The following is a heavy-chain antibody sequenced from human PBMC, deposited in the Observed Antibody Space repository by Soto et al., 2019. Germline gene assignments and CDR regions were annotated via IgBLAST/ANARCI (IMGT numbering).Heavy chain of an antibody. CDR1: GYSFTNYW. CDR3: ARRDSSGLPDY. J-gene: IGHJ4*02. Sequence: GESLKISCKGSGYSFTNYWIGWVRQMPGKGLEWMGIINPGDSDTRYSPSFQGQVTISADKSTSTAYLHYSSLKASDTAIYYCARRDSSGLPDYWGQGTLVTVSS. D-gene: IGHD3-22*01. CDR2: INPGDSDT. V-gene: IGHV5-51*01.